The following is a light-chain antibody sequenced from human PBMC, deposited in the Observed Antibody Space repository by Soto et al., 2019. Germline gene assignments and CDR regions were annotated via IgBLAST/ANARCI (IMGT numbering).Light chain of an antibody. CDR2: DAS. CDR1: QSVSSY. J-gene: IGKJ1*01. CDR3: QQYNNWPPWT. V-gene: IGKV3-11*01. Sequence: EIVLTQSPATLSLSPGDRATLSCRASQSVSSYLAWYQQKPGQAPRLLIYDASIRATGIPARFSGSGSGTDFTLTISSLQSEDFAVYYCQQYNNWPPWTFGQGTKVDVK.